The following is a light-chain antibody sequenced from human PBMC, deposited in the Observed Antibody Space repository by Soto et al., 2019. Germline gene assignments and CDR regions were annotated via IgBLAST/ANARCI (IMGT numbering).Light chain of an antibody. Sequence: EIVLTQSPATLSLSPGERSTLSCGASQSVSSYLAWYQQRPGQAPRLLIYDGSSRATGIPARFSGSGFGTDFTLTIASLEPEDFAVYYCQQRSNWPLTFGGGTKVDIK. J-gene: IGKJ4*01. V-gene: IGKV3-11*01. CDR2: DGS. CDR1: QSVSSY. CDR3: QQRSNWPLT.